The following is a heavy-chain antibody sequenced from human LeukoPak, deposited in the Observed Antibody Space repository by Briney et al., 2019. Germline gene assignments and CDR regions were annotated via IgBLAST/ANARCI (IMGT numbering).Heavy chain of an antibody. Sequence: GGSLRLSCAASGFTFSSYAMSWVRQAPGKGLEWVSAISGSGGSTYYADSVEGRFTISRDNSKNTLYLQMNSLRAEDTAVYYCAKDTWELLQRFDYWGQGTLVTVSS. CDR1: GFTFSSYA. J-gene: IGHJ4*02. D-gene: IGHD1-26*01. V-gene: IGHV3-23*01. CDR2: ISGSGGST. CDR3: AKDTWELLQRFDY.